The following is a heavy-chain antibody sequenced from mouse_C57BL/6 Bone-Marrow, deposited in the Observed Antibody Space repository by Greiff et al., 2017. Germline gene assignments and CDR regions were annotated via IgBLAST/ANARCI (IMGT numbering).Heavy chain of an antibody. V-gene: IGHV5-17*01. CDR3: ARWLLNWYFDV. Sequence: EVQLVESGGGLVKPGGSLKLSCAASGFTFSDYGMHWVRQAPEKGLEWFAYISSGSSTIYYADTVKGRFTISRDNAKNTLFLQMTSLRSEDTAMYYCARWLLNWYFDVWGTGTTVTVSS. J-gene: IGHJ1*03. CDR2: ISSGSSTI. D-gene: IGHD2-3*01. CDR1: GFTFSDYG.